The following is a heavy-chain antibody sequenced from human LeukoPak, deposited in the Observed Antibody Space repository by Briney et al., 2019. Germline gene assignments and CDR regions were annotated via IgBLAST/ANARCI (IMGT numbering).Heavy chain of an antibody. J-gene: IGHJ4*02. CDR2: ISSSSSTI. CDR3: AREAGYSSSWYY. Sequence: GGSLRLSCVASGFTFGKYWMSWVRQAPGKGLEWVSYISSSSSTIYYADSVKGRFTISRDNAKNSLYLQMNSLRDEDTAVYYCAREAGYSSSWYYWGQGTLVTVSS. CDR1: GFTFGKYW. V-gene: IGHV3-48*02. D-gene: IGHD6-13*01.